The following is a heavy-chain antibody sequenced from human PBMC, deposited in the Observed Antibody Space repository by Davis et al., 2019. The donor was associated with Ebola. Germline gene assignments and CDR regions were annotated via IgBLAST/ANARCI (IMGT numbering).Heavy chain of an antibody. CDR3: ARLRPSGNSGWGIGVY. D-gene: IGHD6-19*01. CDR1: GGSFSGYY. Sequence: SETLSLTCSIYGGSFSGYYWSWIRQPPGEGLGWSGEINHSGSTNYNPSLKSRVTISVDTSKNQFSLKLSSVTAADTAVYYCARLRPSGNSGWGIGVYWGQGTLVTVSS. V-gene: IGHV4-34*01. J-gene: IGHJ4*02. CDR2: INHSGST.